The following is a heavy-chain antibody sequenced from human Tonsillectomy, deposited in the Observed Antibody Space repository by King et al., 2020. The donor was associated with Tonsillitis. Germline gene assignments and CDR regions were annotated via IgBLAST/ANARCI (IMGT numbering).Heavy chain of an antibody. CDR2: ISDNGHYI. D-gene: IGHD2-21*02. V-gene: IGHV3-21*01. J-gene: IGHJ4*02. CDR1: GFTFSSYS. Sequence: VQLVESGGGLVKPGGSLRLSCAASGFTFSSYSFNWVRQAPGKGLEWVSSISDNGHYIYYADSVKGRFTISRDNARNSLYLQMNSLGAEDTAVYYCARESRVCGGDCYSYSWEDFWGQGTLVTVSS. CDR3: ARESRVCGGDCYSYSWEDF.